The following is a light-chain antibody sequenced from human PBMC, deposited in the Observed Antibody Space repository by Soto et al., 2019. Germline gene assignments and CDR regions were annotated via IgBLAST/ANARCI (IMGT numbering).Light chain of an antibody. V-gene: IGKV3-20*01. CDR2: GAS. J-gene: IGKJ1*01. Sequence: EIVLTQSPGTLSLSPGERATLSCRASQSVSSSYLAWYQQKPGQAPRLLIYGASSRATGIPHRFSGSGSGTDFTLTISRREPEDFAVYYCQQYGSSPRSCGQGTKVEIK. CDR3: QQYGSSPRS. CDR1: QSVSSSY.